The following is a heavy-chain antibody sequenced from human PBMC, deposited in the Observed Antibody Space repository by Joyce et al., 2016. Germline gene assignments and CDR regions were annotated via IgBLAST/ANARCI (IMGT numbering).Heavy chain of an antibody. CDR2: IYFSGKS. CDR1: GGSIRTSSYF. J-gene: IGHJ2*01. D-gene: IGHD4-17*01. Sequence: QQQLQESGPGLVKPSETLSLTCFVSGGSIRTSSYFWGWIRQPPGKGLEWFGSIYFSGKSYQNPSLKSRVIISVDTSKNQFSLKLSSVTAADTAVYYCARSGSYGLWYFDLWGRGTLVSVSS. CDR3: ARSGSYGLWYFDL. V-gene: IGHV4-39*01.